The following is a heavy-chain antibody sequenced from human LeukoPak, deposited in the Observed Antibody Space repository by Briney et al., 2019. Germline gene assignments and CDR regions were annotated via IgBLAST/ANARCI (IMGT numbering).Heavy chain of an antibody. CDR1: GYTFTGDY. Sequence: ASVRVSCKASGYTFTGDYMHWVRQAPGQGLEWRGWINPNSGGTTYAQKFQGRVTMTRDTSISTAYMELSRLRSDDTAVYSCARRIYCSSTSCPPLRFDYWGQGTLVTVSS. D-gene: IGHD2-2*01. CDR3: ARRIYCSSTSCPPLRFDY. CDR2: INPNSGGT. V-gene: IGHV1-2*02. J-gene: IGHJ4*02.